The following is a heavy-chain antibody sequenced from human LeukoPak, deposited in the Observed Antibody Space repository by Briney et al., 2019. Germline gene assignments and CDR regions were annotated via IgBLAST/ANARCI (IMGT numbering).Heavy chain of an antibody. CDR1: GGSISSYY. Sequence: SETLSLTCTVSGGSISSYYWSWIRQPPGKGLEWIGYIYYSGSTNYNPSLKSRVTISVDTSKNQFSLKLSSVTAADTAVYYCARGSVTTPTPDYWGQGTLVTVSS. D-gene: IGHD4-11*01. V-gene: IGHV4-59*08. CDR2: IYYSGST. CDR3: ARGSVTTPTPDY. J-gene: IGHJ4*02.